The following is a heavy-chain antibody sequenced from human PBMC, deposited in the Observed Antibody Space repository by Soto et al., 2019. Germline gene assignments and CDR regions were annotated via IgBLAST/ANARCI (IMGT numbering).Heavy chain of an antibody. V-gene: IGHV3-33*01. CDR3: AATLRPSSLGVNY. Sequence: HPGGSLRLSCAASGFTFSTYGMHWVRQAPGKGLEWVAVMWYDGTNKYYADSVQGRFTISRDNSQNTLYLQMNSLRAEDTAVYYCAATLRPSSLGVNYWGQGTLVTVSS. CDR1: GFTFSTYG. CDR2: MWYDGTNK. D-gene: IGHD6-13*01. J-gene: IGHJ4*02.